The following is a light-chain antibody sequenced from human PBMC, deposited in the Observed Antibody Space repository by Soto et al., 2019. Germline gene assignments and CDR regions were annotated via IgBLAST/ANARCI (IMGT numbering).Light chain of an antibody. CDR1: QSVSTNY. CDR2: GAS. J-gene: IGKJ3*01. CDR3: HQYGSTPFP. Sequence: EIVLTQSPGTLSLSPGDRATLSCRASQSVSTNYLAWYQQKLGQAPRLLIYGASSRATGIPDRFSGNGSGTDFPLTISRREPEDFAVYYCHQYGSTPFPFGPGTKVDIK. V-gene: IGKV3-20*01.